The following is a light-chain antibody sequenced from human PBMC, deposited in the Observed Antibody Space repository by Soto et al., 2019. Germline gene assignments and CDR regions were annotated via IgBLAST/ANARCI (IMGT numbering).Light chain of an antibody. CDR2: GAS. Sequence: DIQMTQSPSSLSASVGDRVTITCRASQIINTYLNWYQQKPGKPPKLLIFGASSLRSGVPSRFSGTGSGTDFTLTINSLQPDDFATYYCQQSYSSLDTFGQGTKLEIK. CDR3: QQSYSSLDT. J-gene: IGKJ2*01. V-gene: IGKV1-39*01. CDR1: QIINTY.